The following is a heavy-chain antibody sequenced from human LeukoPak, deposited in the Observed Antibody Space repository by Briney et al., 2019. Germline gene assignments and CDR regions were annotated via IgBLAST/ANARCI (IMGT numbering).Heavy chain of an antibody. V-gene: IGHV1-2*02. J-gene: IGHJ4*02. CDR2: INPNSGGT. CDR1: GYTFTCYY. CDR3: ARDGATYYYDSSGYYYDY. D-gene: IGHD3-22*01. Sequence: ASVKVSCKASGYTFTCYYMHWVRQAPGQGLEWMGWINPNSGGTNYAQKFQGRVTMTRDTSISTAYMELSRLRSDDTAVYYCARDGATYYYDSSGYYYDYWGQGTLVTVSS.